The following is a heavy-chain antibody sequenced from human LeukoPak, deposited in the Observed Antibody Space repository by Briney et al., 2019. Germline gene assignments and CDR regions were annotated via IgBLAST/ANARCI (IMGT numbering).Heavy chain of an antibody. CDR1: GGSISSGDYY. V-gene: IGHV4-30-4*08. Sequence: SETLSLTCTVSGGSISSGDYYWSWIRQPPGKGLAWIGYIYYSGSTYYNPSLKSRVTISVDTSKNQFSLKLSSVTAADTAVYYCATLATVTTYYYYYMDVWGKGTTVTVSS. J-gene: IGHJ6*03. D-gene: IGHD1-7*01. CDR3: ATLATVTTYYYYYMDV. CDR2: IYYSGST.